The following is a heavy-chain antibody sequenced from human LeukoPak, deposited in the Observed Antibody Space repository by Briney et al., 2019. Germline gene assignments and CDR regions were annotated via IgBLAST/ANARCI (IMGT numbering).Heavy chain of an antibody. V-gene: IGHV3-23*01. D-gene: IGHD1-26*01. J-gene: IGHJ4*02. CDR3: AKDNSKYRVGAEFDY. CDR1: GFTFSSYA. Sequence: GGFLRLSCAASGFTFSSYAMSWVRQAPGKGLEWVSTISVSGGSTYYADSVKGRFTISRDNSKSTLYLHMNSLRAEDTAVYYCAKDNSKYRVGAEFDYWGQGTLVTVSS. CDR2: ISVSGGST.